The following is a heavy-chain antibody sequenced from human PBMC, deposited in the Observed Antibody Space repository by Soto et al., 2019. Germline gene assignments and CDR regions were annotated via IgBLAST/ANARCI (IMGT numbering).Heavy chain of an antibody. Sequence: GGSLRLSCAASGFTFNSYAMSWVRQAPGKGLEWVSAIWGSGSSTYYADSVKGRFTISRDNSKNTLYLQMKSLRAEDTAVYYCARSRPRITMVRGVYFDYWGQGTLVT. CDR1: GFTFNSYA. J-gene: IGHJ4*02. CDR2: IWGSGSST. CDR3: ARSRPRITMVRGVYFDY. D-gene: IGHD3-10*01. V-gene: IGHV3-23*01.